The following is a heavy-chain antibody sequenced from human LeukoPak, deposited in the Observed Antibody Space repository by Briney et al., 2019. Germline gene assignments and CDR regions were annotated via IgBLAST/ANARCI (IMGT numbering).Heavy chain of an antibody. V-gene: IGHV3-15*01. J-gene: IGHJ4*02. CDR3: TARNFDY. CDR2: IKSKTDDGTT. Sequence: PGGSLRLSCAASGFTFSSYWMHWVRQAPGKGLEWVGHIKSKTDDGTTDYAAPVKGRFTISRDDSKNTLYLQMNSLKTEDTAVYYCTARNFDYWGQGTLVTVSS. CDR1: GFTFSSYW.